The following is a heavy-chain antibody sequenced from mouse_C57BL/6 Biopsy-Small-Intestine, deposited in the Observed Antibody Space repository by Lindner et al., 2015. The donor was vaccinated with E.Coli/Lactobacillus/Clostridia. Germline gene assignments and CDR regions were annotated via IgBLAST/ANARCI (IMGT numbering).Heavy chain of an antibody. D-gene: IGHD6-1*01. Sequence: SVKVSCKASGGTFSSYAISWVRQAPGQGLEWMGGIIPIFGTANYAQKFQGRVTITADESTSTAYMELSSLRSEDTAVYYCARQHSSGLYYFDQWGQGTLVTVSS. CDR1: GGTFSSYA. CDR3: ARQHSSGLYYFDQ. V-gene: IGHV1-81*01. CDR2: IIPIFGTA. J-gene: IGHJ2*01.